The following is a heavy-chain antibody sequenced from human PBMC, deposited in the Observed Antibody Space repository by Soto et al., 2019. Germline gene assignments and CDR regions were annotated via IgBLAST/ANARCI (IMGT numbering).Heavy chain of an antibody. Sequence: EVQLVESGGGLVDPGGSLRLSCAASGMTISNAWMNWVRQAPGKGLEWIGRIRSKTDGGTTEYAAPVKGRFTFSREDSKNTLYLQMSGLQPEDTAVYHCTTTRPGTNVLDKWGQGTMVTVSS. V-gene: IGHV3-15*01. CDR3: TTTRPGTNVLDK. D-gene: IGHD6-13*01. CDR2: IRSKTDGGTT. CDR1: GMTISNAW. J-gene: IGHJ3*02.